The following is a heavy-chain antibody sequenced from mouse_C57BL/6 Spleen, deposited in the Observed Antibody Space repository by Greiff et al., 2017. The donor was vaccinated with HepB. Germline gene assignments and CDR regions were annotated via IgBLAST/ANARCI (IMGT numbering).Heavy chain of an antibody. CDR1: GYAFSSSW. CDR2: IYPGDGDT. D-gene: IGHD1-1*01. Sequence: QVQLKQSGPELVKPGASVKISCKASGYAFSSSWMNWVKQRPGKGLEWIGRIYPGDGDTNYNGKFKGKATLTADKSSSTADMQLSSLTSEDSAVYFCARSGGYYYGSSLAYWGQVTLVTVSA. V-gene: IGHV1-82*01. CDR3: ARSGGYYYGSSLAY. J-gene: IGHJ3*01.